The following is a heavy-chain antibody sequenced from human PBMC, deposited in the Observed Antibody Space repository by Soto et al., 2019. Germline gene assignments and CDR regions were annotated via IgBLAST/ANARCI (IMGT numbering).Heavy chain of an antibody. V-gene: IGHV3-11*01. Sequence: QVQLVESGGGLVKPGGSLRLSCAASGFTFSNYYMSWIRQAPGTGLEWVSYISSSGSTIYYADSVKGRFTISRDNAKNSLYLQMNSLRAEDTAVYYCARDWHPDFDCLLRGYYMDVWGKGTTVTVSS. CDR1: GFTFSNYY. CDR2: ISSSGSTI. J-gene: IGHJ6*03. D-gene: IGHD3-9*01. CDR3: ARDWHPDFDCLLRGYYMDV.